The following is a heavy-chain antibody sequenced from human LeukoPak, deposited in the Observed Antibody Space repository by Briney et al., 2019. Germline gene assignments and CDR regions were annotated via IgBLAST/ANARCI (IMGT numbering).Heavy chain of an antibody. CDR2: INPNSGGT. J-gene: IGHJ3*02. CDR1: GYTFTGYY. D-gene: IGHD1-26*01. CDR3: TRDAGATTLGAFVI. Sequence: ASLKDSCKASGYTFTGYYMHWGRQAPGQGLEWMGWINPNSGGTNYAQKFQGGVTMTRDTSTSTAYMEQNGLRSDDTALFYCTRDAGATTLGAFVIWGQGTMVAVCS. V-gene: IGHV1-2*02.